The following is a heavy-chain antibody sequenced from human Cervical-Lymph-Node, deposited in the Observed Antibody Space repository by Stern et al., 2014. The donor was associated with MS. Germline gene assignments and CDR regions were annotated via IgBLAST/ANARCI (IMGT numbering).Heavy chain of an antibody. CDR1: GGSISSGGYS. V-gene: IGHV4-30-2*01. CDR2: IYQSGST. CDR3: ARSSTVTPNAFDI. Sequence: QLQLQESGSGLVKPSQTLSLTCAVSGGSISSGGYSWSWIRQPPGKGLEWIGYIYQSGSTYYNPSLKSRVTISVDSSKNQFSLKLSSVTAADTAVYYCARSSTVTPNAFDIWGQGTMVTVSS. J-gene: IGHJ3*02. D-gene: IGHD4-17*01.